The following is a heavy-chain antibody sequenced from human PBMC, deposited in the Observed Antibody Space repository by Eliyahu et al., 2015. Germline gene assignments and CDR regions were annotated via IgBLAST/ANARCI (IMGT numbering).Heavy chain of an antibody. D-gene: IGHD3-22*01. V-gene: IGHV4-31*03. CDR2: IYYSGST. Sequence: QVQLQESGPGLVKPSQTLSLTCTVSGGSISSGGYYWSWIRQHPGKGLEWIGYIYYSGSTYYNPSLKSRVTISVDTSKNQFSLKLSSVTAADTAVYYCARVKIGYYDSSGRLWAFDIWGQGTMVTVSS. CDR3: ARVKIGYYDSSGRLWAFDI. CDR1: GGSISSGGYY. J-gene: IGHJ3*02.